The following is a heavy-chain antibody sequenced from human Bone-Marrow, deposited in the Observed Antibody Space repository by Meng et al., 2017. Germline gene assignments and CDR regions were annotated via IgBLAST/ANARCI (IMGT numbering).Heavy chain of an antibody. D-gene: IGHD2/OR15-2a*01. CDR1: GGSISSGTYY. V-gene: IGHV4-30-4*08. Sequence: QVQLQESGPGLVKPSQTLSLTCTVSGGSISSGTYYWGWIRQLPGKGLEWIAYIHYSGSTYYSPSLKSRVIMSVDTSKNQFSLKLYSVTAADTAVYYCARARTTNQSKYRNAYNWFDPWGQGTLVTVSS. J-gene: IGHJ5*02. CDR2: IHYSGST. CDR3: ARARTTNQSKYRNAYNWFDP.